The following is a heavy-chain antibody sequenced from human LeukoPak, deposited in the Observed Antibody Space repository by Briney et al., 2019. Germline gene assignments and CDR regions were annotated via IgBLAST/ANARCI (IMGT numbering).Heavy chain of an antibody. CDR2: IIPSLDIA. J-gene: IGHJ4*02. Sequence: SVKVSCKASGGTFTRYTIIWARQAPGQGLEWMGRIIPSLDIATYAQKFQGRLTITADKSTSTAYMELSSLRSEDTAVFYCARGVLNEYGDYVADYWGQGTLVTVSS. V-gene: IGHV1-69*02. CDR1: GGTFTRYT. D-gene: IGHD4-17*01. CDR3: ARGVLNEYGDYVADY.